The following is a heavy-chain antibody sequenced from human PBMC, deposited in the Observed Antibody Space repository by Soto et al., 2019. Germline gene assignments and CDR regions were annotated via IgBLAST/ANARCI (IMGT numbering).Heavy chain of an antibody. CDR1: GLTFSSYA. CDR2: ISYDGSNK. CDR3: ARDAQYYFDY. Sequence: QVQLVESGGGVVQPGRSLRLSCAASGLTFSSYARHWVRQAPGKGLEWVAIISYDGSNKYYADSVKGRFTISRDNSKNTLYLQMNSLRAEDTAVYYCARDAQYYFDYWGQGTLVTVSS. V-gene: IGHV3-30-3*01. J-gene: IGHJ4*02.